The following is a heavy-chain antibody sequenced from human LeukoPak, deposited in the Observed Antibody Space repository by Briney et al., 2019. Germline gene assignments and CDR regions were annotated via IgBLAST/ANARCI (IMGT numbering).Heavy chain of an antibody. CDR2: INHSGST. CDR3: ATPQYSSSSFDY. CDR1: GGSFSGYY. J-gene: IGHJ4*02. Sequence: TSETLSLTCAVYGGSFSGYYWSWIRQPPGKGLEWIGEINHSGSTNYNPSLKSRVTISVDTSKNQFSLKLSSVTAADTAVYYCATPQYSSSSFDYWGQGTLVTVSS. V-gene: IGHV4-34*01. D-gene: IGHD6-6*01.